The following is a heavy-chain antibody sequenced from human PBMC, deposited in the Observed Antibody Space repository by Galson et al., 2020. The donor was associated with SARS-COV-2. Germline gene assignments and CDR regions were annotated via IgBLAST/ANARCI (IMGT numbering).Heavy chain of an antibody. CDR3: ARSRQDVTMIVVAITAYYHYMDV. CDR2: INHSGST. D-gene: IGHD3-22*01. Sequence: SETLSLTCAVYGGSFSDYYWNWIRQSPGKGLEWIGEINHSGSTKSSPSLKSRVTIAVDTSKNQSSLKLTSMTAADTAVYYCARSRQDVTMIVVAITAYYHYMDVWSKGTTVTISS. V-gene: IGHV4-34*01. CDR1: GGSFSDYY. J-gene: IGHJ6*03.